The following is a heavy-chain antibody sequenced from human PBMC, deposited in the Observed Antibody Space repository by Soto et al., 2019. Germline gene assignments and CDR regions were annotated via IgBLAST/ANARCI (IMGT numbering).Heavy chain of an antibody. J-gene: IGHJ6*01. CDR3: ARGGGEVHLCLPSSYSMDL. CDR2: IIPIFGTA. V-gene: IGHV1-69*13. D-gene: IGHD5-18*01. CDR1: GGTFSSYA. Sequence: SVKVSCKASGGTFSSYAISWVRQAPGQGLEWMGGIIPIFGTANYAQKFQGRVTITADESTSTAYMELSSLRSEDTAVYYCARGGGEVHLCLPSSYSMDLCRQGT.